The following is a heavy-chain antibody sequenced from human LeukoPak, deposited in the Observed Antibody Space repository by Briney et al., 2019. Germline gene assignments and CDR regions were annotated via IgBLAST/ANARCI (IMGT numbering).Heavy chain of an antibody. CDR3: AKDRSGSYYVGFEY. CDR1: GFTFDDYA. V-gene: IGHV3-9*01. J-gene: IGHJ4*02. CDR2: ISWNSCSI. Sequence: GGSMRLSCAASGFTFDDYAMHWVRQAPGKGLEWVSCISWNSCSISYADSVKGRFAICRDNAKSSLYLQMNSLRAEDTALYYCAKDRSGSYYVGFEYWGQGTLVTVSS. D-gene: IGHD1-26*01.